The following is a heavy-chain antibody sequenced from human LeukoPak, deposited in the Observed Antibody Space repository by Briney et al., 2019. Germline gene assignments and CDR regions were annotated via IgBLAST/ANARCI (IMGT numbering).Heavy chain of an antibody. J-gene: IGHJ4*02. V-gene: IGHV3-53*01. CDR2: IYSGGST. CDR3: ASSAACWGCFDY. Sequence: GGSLRLSCAASGFTVSSNYMSWVRQAPGKGLEWVPVIYSGGSTYYADSVKGRFTISRDNSKNTLYLQMNSLRAEDTAVYYCASSAACWGCFDYWGQGTLVTVSS. D-gene: IGHD7-27*01. CDR1: GFTVSSNY.